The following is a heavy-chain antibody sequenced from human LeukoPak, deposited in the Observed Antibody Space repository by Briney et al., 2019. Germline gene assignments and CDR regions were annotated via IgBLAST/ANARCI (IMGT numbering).Heavy chain of an antibody. CDR3: ARSRQWPRTDFDY. Sequence: ASVTVSCKASGYTFTSYAMHWVRQAPGQRLEWMGWINAGNGNTKYSQKFQGRVTITRDTSASTAYMELSSLRSEDTAAYYCARSRQWPRTDFDYWGQGTLVTVSS. CDR2: INAGNGNT. D-gene: IGHD6-19*01. J-gene: IGHJ4*02. CDR1: GYTFTSYA. V-gene: IGHV1-3*01.